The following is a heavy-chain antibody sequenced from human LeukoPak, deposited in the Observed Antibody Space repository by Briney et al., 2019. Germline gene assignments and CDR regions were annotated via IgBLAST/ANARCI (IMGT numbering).Heavy chain of an antibody. J-gene: IGHJ4*02. Sequence: ASVKVSCKASGGTFISYAISWVRQAPGQGLEWMGGIIPIFGTANYAQKFQGRVTITTDESTSTAYMELSRLRSDDTAVYYCAREAVSHRHQCAGYFDYWGQGTLVTVSS. D-gene: IGHD2-2*01. CDR2: IIPIFGTA. V-gene: IGHV1-69*05. CDR3: AREAVSHRHQCAGYFDY. CDR1: GGTFISYA.